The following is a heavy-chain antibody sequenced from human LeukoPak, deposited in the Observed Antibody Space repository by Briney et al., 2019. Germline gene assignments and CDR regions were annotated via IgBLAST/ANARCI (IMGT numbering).Heavy chain of an antibody. D-gene: IGHD3-22*01. J-gene: IGHJ4*02. CDR2: IYDSGIT. CDR1: GDSVSSGY. Sequence: SETLSLTCTVSGDSVSSGYWNWIRQPPGKGLEWIGYIYDSGITDYSPSLKSRLTISVDTSNNQFSLSLSSVTAADTAVYYCARDLSLYYYDSSAPEYYFDYWGQGTLVTVSS. V-gene: IGHV4-59*02. CDR3: ARDLSLYYYDSSAPEYYFDY.